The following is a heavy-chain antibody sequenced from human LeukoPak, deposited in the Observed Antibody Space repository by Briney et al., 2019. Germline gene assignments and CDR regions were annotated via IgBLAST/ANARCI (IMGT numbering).Heavy chain of an antibody. CDR3: AKGASDGSFDY. V-gene: IGHV3-9*01. J-gene: IGHJ4*02. Sequence: GGSLRLSCAASGFTFSSYEMNWVRQAPGKGLEWVSGISWNGDNIAYADSVKGRFTISRDNVKNSLFLLMNSLKPEDTALYYCAKGASDGSFDYWGQGTLVTVSS. D-gene: IGHD2-21*02. CDR2: ISWNGDNI. CDR1: GFTFSSYE.